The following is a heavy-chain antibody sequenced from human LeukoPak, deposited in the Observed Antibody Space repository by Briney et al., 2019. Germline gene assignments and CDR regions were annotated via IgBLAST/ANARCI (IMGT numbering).Heavy chain of an antibody. V-gene: IGHV1-3*01. J-gene: IGHJ4*02. CDR1: GYTFTSYA. CDR3: ASGLAAAGNADY. Sequence: GASVKVSCKASGYTFTSYAMHWVRQAPGQRLEWMGWINAGNGNIKYSQKFQGRVTITRDTSASTAYMELSSLRSEDTAVYYCASGLAAAGNADYWGQGTLVTVSS. CDR2: INAGNGNI. D-gene: IGHD6-13*01.